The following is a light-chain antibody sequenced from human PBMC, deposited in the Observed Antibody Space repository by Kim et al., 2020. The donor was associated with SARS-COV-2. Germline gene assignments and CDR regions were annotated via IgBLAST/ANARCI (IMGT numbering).Light chain of an antibody. V-gene: IGLV2-23*02. CDR2: EVS. Sequence: HSITISCTGTSSDVGSYNLVSWYQQHPGKAPKLMIYEVSKRPSGVSNRFSGSKSGNTASLTISGLQAEDEADYYCCSYAGSSTSVVFGGGTQLTVL. CDR1: SSDVGSYNL. J-gene: IGLJ2*01. CDR3: CSYAGSSTSVV.